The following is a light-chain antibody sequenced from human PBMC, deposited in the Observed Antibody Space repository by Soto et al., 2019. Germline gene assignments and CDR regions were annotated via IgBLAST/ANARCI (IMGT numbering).Light chain of an antibody. V-gene: IGLV2-14*01. CDR2: EVS. J-gene: IGLJ1*01. CDR1: SGDVGNYNY. Sequence: QSALTQPASVSGSPGQSVTISCIGTSGDVGNYNYVSWYQQHTGKVPKLMIYEVSNRPSGVSHRFSGSKSGNTASLTISGLQAEDEAYYDCISYTTSSTYVLGTGTKLTVL. CDR3: ISYTTSSTYV.